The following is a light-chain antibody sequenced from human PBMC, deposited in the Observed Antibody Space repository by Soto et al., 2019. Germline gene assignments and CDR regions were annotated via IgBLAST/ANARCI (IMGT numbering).Light chain of an antibody. CDR3: QQFNNYPWT. CDR2: KAS. Sequence: DIQMTQSPSTLSASVGDRVTITCRASQSISSWLAWYQQKPGKAPKLLLYKASSLESGVPSRFSGSGSGTEFTLTISSLQPDDFATYYCQQFNNYPWTCGQGTGVEIK. CDR1: QSISSW. V-gene: IGKV1-5*03. J-gene: IGKJ1*01.